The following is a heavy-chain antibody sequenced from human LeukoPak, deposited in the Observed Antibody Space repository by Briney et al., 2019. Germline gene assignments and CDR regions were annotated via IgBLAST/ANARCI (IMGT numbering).Heavy chain of an antibody. Sequence: GGSLRLSCAASGFTFSGSDIHWVRQASGKGLEWVGHIRSKTNNYATADAASVKGRFTFSRDDSKNTAYIQMNSLRTEDTAVYYCTRHNYDRSGYGAFDIWGQGTMVTVSS. D-gene: IGHD3-22*01. CDR3: TRHNYDRSGYGAFDI. J-gene: IGHJ3*02. CDR1: GFTFSGSD. CDR2: IRSKTNNYAT. V-gene: IGHV3-73*01.